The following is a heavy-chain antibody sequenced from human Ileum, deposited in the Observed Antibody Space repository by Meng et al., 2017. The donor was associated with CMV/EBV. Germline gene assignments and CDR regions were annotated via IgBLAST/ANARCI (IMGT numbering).Heavy chain of an antibody. Sequence: VQLLVSGGLVVQPGGSLRLSCAASGFTFDDYSMHWVRQRPGKGLEWISIINWDGTNTDYADSVRGRFTISRDNSRNSLYLEMNSLRTEDTAFYFCARDGHWGQGTLVTVSS. CDR1: GFTFDDYS. V-gene: IGHV3-43*01. CDR3: ARDGH. CDR2: INWDGTNT. J-gene: IGHJ4*02.